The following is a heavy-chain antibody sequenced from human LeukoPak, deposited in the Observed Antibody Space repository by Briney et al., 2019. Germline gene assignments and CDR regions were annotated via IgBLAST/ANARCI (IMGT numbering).Heavy chain of an antibody. Sequence: GGSLILSCAASGFTFSTYYINWVRQAPGKGLEWVASISTSSSYIYYADSLKGRFTLSRDNAKNSLYLQMNSLRAEDTAVYYCARGYGSGWSAFDYWGQGALVTVSS. V-gene: IGHV3-21*01. CDR2: ISTSSSYI. CDR1: GFTFSTYY. CDR3: ARGYGSGWSAFDY. D-gene: IGHD6-19*01. J-gene: IGHJ4*02.